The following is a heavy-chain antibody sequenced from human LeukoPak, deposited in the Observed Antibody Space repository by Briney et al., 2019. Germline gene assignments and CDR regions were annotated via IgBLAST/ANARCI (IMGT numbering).Heavy chain of an antibody. D-gene: IGHD2-15*01. Sequence: SETLSLTCNVSGDSISSNYCWDWIRQPPGKGLEWIATIWYSGGTYYNPSLESRVIISVVTSKTQFSLRLTSVDATDTAIYYCARRYCSGGVCYFFDSWGQGTLVTVSS. CDR2: IWYSGGT. CDR1: GDSISSNYC. J-gene: IGHJ4*02. CDR3: ARRYCSGGVCYFFDS. V-gene: IGHV4-39*01.